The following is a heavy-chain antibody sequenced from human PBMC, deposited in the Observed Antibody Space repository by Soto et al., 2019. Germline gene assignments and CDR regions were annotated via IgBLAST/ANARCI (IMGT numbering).Heavy chain of an antibody. J-gene: IGHJ5*02. CDR3: AREGSSWFNWFDP. V-gene: IGHV3-48*01. Sequence: EVQLVESGGGLVQPGGSLRLSCAASGFTFSSYSMNWVRQAPGKGLEWVSYISSSSSTIYYADSVKDRFTISRDNAKNSLYLQMNSLRAEDTAVYYCAREGSSWFNWFDPWGQGTLVTVSS. CDR2: ISSSSSTI. CDR1: GFTFSSYS. D-gene: IGHD6-13*01.